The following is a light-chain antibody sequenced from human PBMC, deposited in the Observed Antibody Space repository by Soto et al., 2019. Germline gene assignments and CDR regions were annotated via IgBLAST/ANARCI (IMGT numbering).Light chain of an antibody. CDR1: QSVSSN. J-gene: IGKJ1*01. CDR2: GAS. CDR3: QQYNNWLRT. V-gene: IGKV3-15*01. Sequence: EIVMTQSPATLSVSPGERATLSCRASQSVSSNLACYQQKPGQAPRLLIYGASTRATGIPARFSGSGSGTEFTLTISSLQYEDFAVYYCQQYNNWLRTFGQGTKVEIK.